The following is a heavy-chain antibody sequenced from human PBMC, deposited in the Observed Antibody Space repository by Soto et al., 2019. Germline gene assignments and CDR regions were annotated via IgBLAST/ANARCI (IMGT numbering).Heavy chain of an antibody. CDR2: IIPILGIA. J-gene: IGHJ4*02. CDR3: ATSYGDSLHPVGY. CDR1: GGTFSSYT. D-gene: IGHD4-17*01. Sequence: QVQLVQSGAEVKKPGSSVKVSCKASGGTFSSYTISWVRQAPGQGLEWMGRIIPILGIANYAQKFQGRVTITADKSTSTAYMELSSLRSEDTAVYYCATSYGDSLHPVGYWCQGTLVTVSS. V-gene: IGHV1-69*02.